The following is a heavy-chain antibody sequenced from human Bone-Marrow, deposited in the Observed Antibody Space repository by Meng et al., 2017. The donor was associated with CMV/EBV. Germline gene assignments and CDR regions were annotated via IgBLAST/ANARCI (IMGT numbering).Heavy chain of an antibody. CDR2: IYYSGST. V-gene: IGHV4-59*01. CDR1: GGSISSYY. J-gene: IGHJ5*02. D-gene: IGHD3-3*01. CDR3: ARDRQRIEYYDFWSGYHPSWFDP. Sequence: GSLRLSCTVPGGSISSYYWSWIRQPPGKGLEWIGYIYYSGSTNYNPSLKSRVTISVDTSKNQFSLKLSSVTAADTAVYYCARDRQRIEYYDFWSGYHPSWFDPWGQGTRVTVSS.